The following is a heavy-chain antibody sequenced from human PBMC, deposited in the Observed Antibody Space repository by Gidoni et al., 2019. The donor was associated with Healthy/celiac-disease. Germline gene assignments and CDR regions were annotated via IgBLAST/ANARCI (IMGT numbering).Heavy chain of an antibody. D-gene: IGHD5-18*01. CDR2: ISGSGGST. CDR1: GFTFSRYA. V-gene: IGHV3-23*01. Sequence: EVQLLESGGGLVQPGGSLRLSCAASGFTFSRYAMSWVRQAPGKGVEWVSAISGSGGSTYYADSVKGRFTISRDNSKNTLYLQMNSLRAEDTAVYYCAKDRLLGYSYGYDAFDIWGQGTMVTVSS. J-gene: IGHJ3*02. CDR3: AKDRLLGYSYGYDAFDI.